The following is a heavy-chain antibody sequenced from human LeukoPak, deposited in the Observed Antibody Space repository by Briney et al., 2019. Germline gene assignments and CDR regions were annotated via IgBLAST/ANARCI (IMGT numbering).Heavy chain of an antibody. D-gene: IGHD2-2*01. J-gene: IGHJ4*02. Sequence: GGSLRLSCAASGFTFSSYAMSWVRQAPGKGLEWVSAISASGGSTYYADSVKGRFTISRDNSQNTLYLQVNGLRAEDTAVYYCAKGLVPAAIRVVDYWGQGTLVTVSS. CDR3: AKGLVPAAIRVVDY. V-gene: IGHV3-23*01. CDR2: ISASGGST. CDR1: GFTFSSYA.